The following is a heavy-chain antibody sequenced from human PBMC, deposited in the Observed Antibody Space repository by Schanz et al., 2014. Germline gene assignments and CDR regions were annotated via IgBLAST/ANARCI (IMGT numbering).Heavy chain of an antibody. Sequence: EVQLVESGGVVVQPGGSLRLSCAGSGFTFDDYTMHWVRQPPGKGLEWVSLVTWDGGYTYYADSVQGRFTISRDNSKNALYLQMDRLRAEDTAVYYCARGIITMVRGGDVGAFDIWGQGTMVTVSS. CDR2: VTWDGGYT. D-gene: IGHD3-10*01. J-gene: IGHJ3*02. CDR3: ARGIITMVRGGDVGAFDI. V-gene: IGHV3-43*01. CDR1: GFTFDDYT.